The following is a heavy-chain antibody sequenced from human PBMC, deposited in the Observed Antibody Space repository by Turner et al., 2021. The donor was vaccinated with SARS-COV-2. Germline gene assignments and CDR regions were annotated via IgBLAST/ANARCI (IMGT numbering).Heavy chain of an antibody. CDR3: ARGQGWLQPPFGY. CDR1: GGSFSGYF. V-gene: IGHV4-34*01. J-gene: IGHJ4*02. D-gene: IGHD3-3*01. CDR2: INHSGST. Sequence: QVQLQQWGAGLLKPSETLSLTCAVYGGSFSGYFWTWIRQPPGKGLEWIGEINHSGSTNYNPSLKSRVTISVDTSKNQFSLKLSSVTAADTAVYYCARGQGWLQPPFGYWGQGTLVTVSP.